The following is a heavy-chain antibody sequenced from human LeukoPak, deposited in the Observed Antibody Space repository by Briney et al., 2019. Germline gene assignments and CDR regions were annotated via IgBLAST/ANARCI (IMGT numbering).Heavy chain of an antibody. CDR2: IYYSGST. CDR1: GGSISSGGYY. V-gene: IGHV4-31*03. Sequence: PSETLSLACTVSGGSISSGGYYWSWIRQHPGKGLEWIGYIYYSGSTYYNPSLKSRVTISVDTSKNQFSLKLSSVTAADTAVYYCAGGPGGDYFDYWGQGTLVTVSS. J-gene: IGHJ4*02. D-gene: IGHD2-21*01. CDR3: AGGPGGDYFDY.